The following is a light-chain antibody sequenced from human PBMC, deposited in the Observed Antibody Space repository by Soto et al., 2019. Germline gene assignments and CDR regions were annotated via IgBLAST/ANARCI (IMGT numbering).Light chain of an antibody. J-gene: IGKJ1*01. V-gene: IGKV1-39*01. CDR3: QQTYTTPRT. Sequence: DIQMTQSPSSLSASVRDRVTITCRASQSINRLLNWYQQKPGEAPKLLIYAASNLQSGVPSRFSGSGSRTEVTLTITSLQPEDFAIYYCQQTYTTPRTFGQGTKVEI. CDR2: AAS. CDR1: QSINRL.